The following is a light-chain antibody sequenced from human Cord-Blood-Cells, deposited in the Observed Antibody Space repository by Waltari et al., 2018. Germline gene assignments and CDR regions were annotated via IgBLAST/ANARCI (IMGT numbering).Light chain of an antibody. V-gene: IGKV1-39*01. J-gene: IGKJ3*01. CDR2: AAS. Sequence: DIHMTQSPSSLSASVGARVTITCRASQSISSYLNWYQQKPGKAPKLLIYAASSLQRGVPSRFSGSGSGTDFTLTISSLQPEDFATYYCQQSYSTRFTFGPGTKVDIK. CDR3: QQSYSTRFT. CDR1: QSISSY.